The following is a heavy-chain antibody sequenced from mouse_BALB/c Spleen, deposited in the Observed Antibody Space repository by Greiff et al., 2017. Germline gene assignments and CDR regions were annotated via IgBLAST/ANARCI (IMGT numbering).Heavy chain of an antibody. CDR1: GYTFSSYW. V-gene: IGHV1-9*01. J-gene: IGHJ4*01. Sequence: VQLQQSGAELMKPGASVKISCKASGYTFSSYWIEWVKQRPGHGLEWIGEILPGSGSTNYNEKFKGKATFTADTSSNTAYMQLSSLTSEDAAVYYCARWRYAMDYWGQGTSVTVSS. CDR3: ARWRYAMDY. CDR2: ILPGSGST.